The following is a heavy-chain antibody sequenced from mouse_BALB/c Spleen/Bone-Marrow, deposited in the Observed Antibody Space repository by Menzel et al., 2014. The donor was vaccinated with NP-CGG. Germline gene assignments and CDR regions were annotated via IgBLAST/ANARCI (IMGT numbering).Heavy chain of an antibody. V-gene: IGHV2-2*02. Sequence: QVQLKDSGPGLVQPSQSLSITCTVSGFSISNYAVHWVRQSPGKGLEWLGVIWSGGNRDYNAAFISRLSISKDNSKSQVFFKMNSLQPNDTAIYYCARNYDLGDYYAMDYWGQGTSVTVSS. J-gene: IGHJ4*01. CDR1: GFSISNYA. D-gene: IGHD2-3*01. CDR3: ARNYDLGDYYAMDY. CDR2: IWSGGNR.